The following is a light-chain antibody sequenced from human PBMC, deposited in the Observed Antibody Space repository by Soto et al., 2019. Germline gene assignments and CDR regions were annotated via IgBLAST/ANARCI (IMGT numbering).Light chain of an antibody. CDR2: WAS. CDR1: QSVLYSSNNKNY. CDR3: QQYYSTPL. V-gene: IGKV4-1*01. J-gene: IGKJ1*01. Sequence: DIVMTQSPDSLAVSLGERATINCKSSQSVLYSSNNKNYLAWYQQQPGQPPKLLIYWASTRESGVPDRFSGRGSGTDFTLTISSLQAEDVAVYYCQQYYSTPLFGQGTKVEIK.